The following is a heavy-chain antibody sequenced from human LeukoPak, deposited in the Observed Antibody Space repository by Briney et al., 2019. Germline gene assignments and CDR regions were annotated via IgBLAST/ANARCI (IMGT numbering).Heavy chain of an antibody. CDR3: ARGGGSRSDSFDI. V-gene: IGHV3-21*01. Sequence: GGSVRLSCAASGFTFSSYSMNWVRQAPGKGLEWVSSISSSSSYIYYADSVKGRFTISRDNAKNSLYLQMNSLRAEDTAVYYCARGGGSRSDSFDIWGQGTMVTVSS. CDR1: GFTFSSYS. D-gene: IGHD5-12*01. J-gene: IGHJ3*02. CDR2: ISSSSSYI.